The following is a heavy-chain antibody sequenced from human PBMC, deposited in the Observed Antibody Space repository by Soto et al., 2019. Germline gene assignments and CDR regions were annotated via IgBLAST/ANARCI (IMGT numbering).Heavy chain of an antibody. D-gene: IGHD4-17*01. Sequence: PGGSLRLSCSVSGFTFRSYALHWVRQAPGKGLEPVSAISSNGGSTYYADSVKGRFTISRDNSKNTLYLQMSSLRVEDTAVYYCVKDLHSDYAARYYFDYWGQGTPFTVSS. V-gene: IGHV3-64D*06. CDR2: ISSNGGST. CDR3: VKDLHSDYAARYYFDY. CDR1: GFTFRSYA. J-gene: IGHJ4*02.